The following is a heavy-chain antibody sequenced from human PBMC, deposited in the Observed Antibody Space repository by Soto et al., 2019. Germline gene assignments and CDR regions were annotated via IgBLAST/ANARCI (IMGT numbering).Heavy chain of an antibody. CDR3: ARETEQYYDFWSGYYAY. Sequence: PGGSLRLSCAASGFTFRDYYMSWIRPAPGKGLEWVSYISSSGGTIYYADSVKGRFTITRDNAKNSLYLQMNSLRAEDTAVYYCARETEQYYDFWSGYYAYWGQGTLVTVS. CDR1: GFTFRDYY. D-gene: IGHD3-3*01. CDR2: ISSSGGTI. V-gene: IGHV3-11*01. J-gene: IGHJ4*02.